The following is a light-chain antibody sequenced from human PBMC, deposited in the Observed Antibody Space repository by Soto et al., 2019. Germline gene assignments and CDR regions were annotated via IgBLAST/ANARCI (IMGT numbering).Light chain of an antibody. Sequence: DIQLTQSPSLLSGSIGDRFTITCRASHDISTFLAWYQQKPGKAPKLLIYEASNLQSGVPPRFSGSGSGTDFTLTISSLQPEDVATYFCQQSYRTPITFGQGTRLEIK. CDR1: HDISTF. J-gene: IGKJ5*01. CDR2: EAS. V-gene: IGKV1-39*01. CDR3: QQSYRTPIT.